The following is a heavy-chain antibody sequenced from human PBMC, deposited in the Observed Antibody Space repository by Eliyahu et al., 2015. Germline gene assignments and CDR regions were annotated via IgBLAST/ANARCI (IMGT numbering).Heavy chain of an antibody. Sequence: QVTLRESGPALVKPTQTLTLTCTXXGFSLSTSGMCVSWIRQPPGKALEWLAVIDWDDDEYYSSSLKTRLTISKDTSKNQVVLTMTNMDPVDTATYYCARSYGGNSHDAFDIWGQGTVVTVSS. D-gene: IGHD4-23*01. V-gene: IGHV2-70*01. CDR1: GFSLSTSGMC. CDR2: IDWDDDE. J-gene: IGHJ3*02. CDR3: ARSYGGNSHDAFDI.